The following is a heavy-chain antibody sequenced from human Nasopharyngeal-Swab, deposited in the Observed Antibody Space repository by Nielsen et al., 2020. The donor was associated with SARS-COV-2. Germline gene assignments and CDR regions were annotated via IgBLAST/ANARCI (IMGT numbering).Heavy chain of an antibody. J-gene: IGHJ4*02. V-gene: IGHV3-23*01. CDR2: ISASGDGK. CDR3: AKNIRTLAGSAY. Sequence: GESLKISCAASDITFSNSAMSWVRQAPGRGLEWVSAISASGDGKYYADSVKGRFTISRDNSKSTLYLRLNNLRAEDTALYYCAKNIRTLAGSAYWGQGTLVTVSS. D-gene: IGHD6-19*01. CDR1: DITFSNSA.